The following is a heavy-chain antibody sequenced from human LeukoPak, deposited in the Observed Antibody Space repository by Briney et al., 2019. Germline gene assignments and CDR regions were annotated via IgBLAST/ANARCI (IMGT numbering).Heavy chain of an antibody. D-gene: IGHD1-1*01. Sequence: PGGSLRLSCAASGFTFSSYTMNWVRQAPGSELEWVSSISTSSSYIYYADSVKGRFTISRDNAKNSLYLQMNSLRAEDTAAYYCATVGAGTTYFDYWGQGTLVTVSS. CDR1: GFTFSSYT. J-gene: IGHJ4*02. CDR3: ATVGAGTTYFDY. V-gene: IGHV3-21*01. CDR2: ISTSSSYI.